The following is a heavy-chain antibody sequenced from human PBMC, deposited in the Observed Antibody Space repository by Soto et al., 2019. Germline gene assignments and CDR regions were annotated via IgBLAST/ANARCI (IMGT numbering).Heavy chain of an antibody. J-gene: IGHJ4*02. D-gene: IGHD6-13*01. CDR1: GFTFSSYS. CDR3: ARDTSPLVKQLVGFYY. Sequence: PGGSLRLSCAASGFTFSSYSMNWVRQAPGKGLEWVSSISSSSSYIYYADSVKGRFTISRDNAKNSLYLQMNSLRAEDTAVYYCARDTSPLVKQLVGFYYWGQGTLVTVSS. CDR2: ISSSSSYI. V-gene: IGHV3-21*01.